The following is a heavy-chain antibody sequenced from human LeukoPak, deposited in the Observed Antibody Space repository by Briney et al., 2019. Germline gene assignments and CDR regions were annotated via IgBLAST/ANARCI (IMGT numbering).Heavy chain of an antibody. CDR1: GFTFAIHA. Sequence: GGSLRLSCAASGFTFAIHAMTWVRQAPGKGLEWVSGISGDGASTHYAESVKGQFTISRDNSQNTLFLQMNSLRAEDTAVYYCARASKVEAFDVWGQGTMVTVSS. CDR3: ARASKVEAFDV. CDR2: ISGDGAST. J-gene: IGHJ3*01. V-gene: IGHV3-23*01. D-gene: IGHD2-15*01.